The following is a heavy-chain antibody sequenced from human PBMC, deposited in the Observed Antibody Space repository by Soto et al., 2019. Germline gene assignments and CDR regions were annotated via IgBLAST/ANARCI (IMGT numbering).Heavy chain of an antibody. D-gene: IGHD2-15*01. V-gene: IGHV4-30-4*01. J-gene: IGHJ4*02. CDR3: ALEGVGSDHLALCDF. Sequence: QVQLQESGPGLVKPSQTLSLTCTVSGGSISSGDYYWSWIRQPPGKGLEWIGYIYYSGSTYYNPSLKSRVTISADTSKSHSPRKLSSVTAADAAVYYCALEGVGSDHLALCDFWGQGTLVTVSS. CDR2: IYYSGST. CDR1: GGSISSGDYY.